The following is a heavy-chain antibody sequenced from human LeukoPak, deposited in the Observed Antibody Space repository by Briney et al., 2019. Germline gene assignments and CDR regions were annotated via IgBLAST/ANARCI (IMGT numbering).Heavy chain of an antibody. J-gene: IGHJ6*02. CDR3: ARHRGGGMGYAMDV. V-gene: IGHV5-10-1*01. D-gene: IGHD3-10*01. CDR2: IEPDDSYT. CDR1: GYTFSDYW. Sequence: PGESLRISCKTSGYTFSDYWISWVRQMPGKDLEWMGRIEPDDSYTHYSPSFQGHVSISVDDSISTAYLRWSSLKASDTAMYYCARHRGGGMGYAMDVWGQGTTVTVSS.